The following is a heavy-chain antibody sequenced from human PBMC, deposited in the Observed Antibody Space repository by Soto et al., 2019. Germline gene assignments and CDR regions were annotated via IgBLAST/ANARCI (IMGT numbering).Heavy chain of an antibody. D-gene: IGHD5-12*01. CDR3: ARGGYKTFDY. CDR2: IYYSGST. CDR1: GGSISSGGYY. J-gene: IGHJ4*02. Sequence: SGTLSLTCTVSGGSISSGGYYWSWIRQHPGKGLEWIGYIYYSGSTYYNPSLKSRVTISVDTSKNQFSLKLSSVTAADTAVYYCARGGYKTFDYWGQGTLVTVSS. V-gene: IGHV4-31*03.